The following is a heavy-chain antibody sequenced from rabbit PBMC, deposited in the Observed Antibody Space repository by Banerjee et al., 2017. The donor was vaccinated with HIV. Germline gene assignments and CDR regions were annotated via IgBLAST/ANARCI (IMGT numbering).Heavy chain of an antibody. CDR3: ARDLAGVVGWNLNL. J-gene: IGHJ4*01. D-gene: IGHD4-1*01. Sequence: QEQLEESGGGLVQPGGSLTLSCKASGFDFNNNAMSWVRQAPGKGLEWIGTISTGDGTTDYASWVNGRFSISSDNAQSTVDLKLNSLTAADTATYFCARDLAGVVGWNLNLWGPGTLVTV. CDR1: GFDFNNNA. CDR2: ISTGDGTT. V-gene: IGHV1S47*01.